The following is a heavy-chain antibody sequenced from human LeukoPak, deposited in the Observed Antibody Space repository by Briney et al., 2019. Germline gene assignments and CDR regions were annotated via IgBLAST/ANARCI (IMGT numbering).Heavy chain of an antibody. CDR3: ASQWIQLWSSFDY. CDR1: GYTFTGYY. J-gene: IGHJ4*02. CDR2: INPNGGGT. D-gene: IGHD5-18*01. V-gene: IGHV1-2*02. Sequence: ASVKVSCKASGYTFTGYYMHWVRQAPGQGLEWMGWINPNGGGTNYAQKFQRRVTMTRDTSISTAYMELSRLRSDDTAVYYCASQWIQLWSSFDYWGQGTLVTVSS.